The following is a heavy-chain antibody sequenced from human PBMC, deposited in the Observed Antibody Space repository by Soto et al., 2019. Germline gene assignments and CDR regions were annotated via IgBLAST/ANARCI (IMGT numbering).Heavy chain of an antibody. D-gene: IGHD6-6*01. J-gene: IGHJ5*02. CDR3: ARGSFSSSSSWFDP. CDR1: GGSISSDANF. Sequence: SETLSLTCTVSGGSISSDANFWSWIRQLPGRGLEWIGYISYTGRTYYTPSLNSRLTISLDTSKNLFSLRLSAVTAADTAVYFCARGSFSSSSSWFDPRGQGTLVTVS. V-gene: IGHV4-31*03. CDR2: ISYTGRT.